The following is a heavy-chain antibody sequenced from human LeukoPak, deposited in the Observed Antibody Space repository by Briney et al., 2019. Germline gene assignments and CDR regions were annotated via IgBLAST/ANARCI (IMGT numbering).Heavy chain of an antibody. CDR2: ISSSGSTI. D-gene: IGHD2-2*01. V-gene: IGHV3-11*04. J-gene: IGHJ3*02. CDR3: ARVPDPYCSSTSCYDDAFDI. CDR1: GFTVSSNY. Sequence: GGSLRLSCAASGFTVSSNYMSWVRQAPGKGLEWVSYISSSGSTIYYADSVKGRFTISRDNAKNSLYLQMNSLRAEDTAVYYCARVPDPYCSSTSCYDDAFDIWGQGTMVTVSS.